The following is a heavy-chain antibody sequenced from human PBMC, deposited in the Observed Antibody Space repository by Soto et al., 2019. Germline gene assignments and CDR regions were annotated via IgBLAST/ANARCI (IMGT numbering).Heavy chain of an antibody. CDR1: GFTFSSYG. D-gene: IGHD1-26*01. J-gene: IGHJ4*02. CDR3: AKSSQGSYFSLFDY. Sequence: QVQLVESGGGVVQPGRSLRLSCAASGFTFSSYGMHWVRQAPGKGLEWVAVISYDGSNKYYADSVKGRFTISRDNSKITLYLQMNSLGAEDTAVYYCAKSSQGSYFSLFDYWGQGTLVTVSS. CDR2: ISYDGSNK. V-gene: IGHV3-30*18.